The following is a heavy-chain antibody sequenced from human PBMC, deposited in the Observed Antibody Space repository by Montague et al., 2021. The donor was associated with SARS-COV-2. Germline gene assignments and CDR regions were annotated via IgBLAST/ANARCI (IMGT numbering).Heavy chain of an antibody. V-gene: IGHV4-59*13. CDR2: IYYSGST. Sequence: SETLSLTCTVSGGSISSYYWSWIRQPPGKGLEWIGYIYYSGSTNCNPSLKCRITISLGTSKNQFSLKLSSVTAADTAVYYCAKGSYEILRYGMDVWGQGTTVTVSS. CDR1: GGSISSYY. J-gene: IGHJ6*02. CDR3: AKGSYEILRYGMDV. D-gene: IGHD3-9*01.